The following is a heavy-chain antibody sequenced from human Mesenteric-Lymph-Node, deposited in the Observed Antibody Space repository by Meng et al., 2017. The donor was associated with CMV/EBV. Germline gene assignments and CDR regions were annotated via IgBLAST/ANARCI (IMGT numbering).Heavy chain of an antibody. V-gene: IGHV3-11*04. CDR3: VREVDGMDV. CDR2: ISSSGSDK. J-gene: IGHJ6*02. CDR1: GFGFSDYY. Sequence: GGSLRLSCAASGFGFSDYYMSWIRQTPGKGLEWVSCISSSGSDKFYPDSVKGRFTISRDNAKNSLYLQMDSVRVEDTAVYYCVREVDGMDVWGQRTTVTVSS.